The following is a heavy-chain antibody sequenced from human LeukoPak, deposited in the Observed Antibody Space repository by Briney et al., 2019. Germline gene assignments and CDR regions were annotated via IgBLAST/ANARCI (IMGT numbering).Heavy chain of an antibody. CDR1: GLTLSRYW. CDR2: INQDGNKK. Sequence: GGSLRLSCAASGLTLSRYWMTWVRQAPGKGLEWVANINQDGNKKYYVDSVKGRFTISRDNAKNSLYLQMNSLRAEDTAVYYCARTYRAFDIWGQGTMVTVSS. D-gene: IGHD1-14*01. V-gene: IGHV3-7*01. CDR3: ARTYRAFDI. J-gene: IGHJ3*02.